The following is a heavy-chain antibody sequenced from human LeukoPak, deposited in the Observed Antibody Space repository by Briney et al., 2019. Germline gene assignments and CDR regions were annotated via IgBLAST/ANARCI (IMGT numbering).Heavy chain of an antibody. Sequence: PGGSLRLSCAASGFIFSNYAMTWARLTPGKGLEWVSAISGSGGTTYYADSMKGRFTVSRDNSRNTLYLQMHSLRADDTAVYYCARNSYRTGWYFFDYWGLGTLVTVSS. D-gene: IGHD6-19*01. V-gene: IGHV3-23*01. J-gene: IGHJ4*02. CDR1: GFIFSNYA. CDR3: ARNSYRTGWYFFDY. CDR2: ISGSGGTT.